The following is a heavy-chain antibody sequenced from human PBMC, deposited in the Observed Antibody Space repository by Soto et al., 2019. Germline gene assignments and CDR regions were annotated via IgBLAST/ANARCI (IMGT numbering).Heavy chain of an antibody. CDR1: GGSISSYY. CDR2: IYYSGST. Sequence: SETLSLTCTVSGGSISSYYWSWIRQPPGKGLEWIGYIYYSGSTNYNPSLKSRVTISVDTSKNQFSLKLSSVTAADTAVYYCASCNDFWSGYYNYWGQGTLVTVSS. J-gene: IGHJ4*02. V-gene: IGHV4-59*01. D-gene: IGHD3-3*01. CDR3: ASCNDFWSGYYNY.